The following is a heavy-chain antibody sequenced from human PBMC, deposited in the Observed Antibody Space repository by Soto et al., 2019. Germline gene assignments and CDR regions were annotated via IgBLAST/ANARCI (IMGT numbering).Heavy chain of an antibody. V-gene: IGHV4-31*03. CDR2: IYYSGST. CDR3: ASVDSGYCSGGSCYSSFDY. J-gene: IGHJ4*02. CDR1: GGSISSGCYY. Sequence: TLSLPCTVSGGSISSGCYYWSWIRQHPGKVLEWIVYIYYSGSTYYNPSLKSRVTISVDTSKNQFSLKLSSVTAADTAVYYCASVDSGYCSGGSCYSSFDYWGQGTLVTVSS. D-gene: IGHD2-15*01.